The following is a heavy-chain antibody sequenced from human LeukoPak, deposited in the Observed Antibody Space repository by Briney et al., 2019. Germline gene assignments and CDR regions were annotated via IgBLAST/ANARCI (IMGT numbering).Heavy chain of an antibody. CDR2: ISSNGGST. J-gene: IGHJ4*02. CDR3: ARDNGNKYYFDY. D-gene: IGHD2-8*01. V-gene: IGHV3-64D*06. Sequence: GGSLRLSCSASGFTFSSYAMHWVRQAPGKGLEYGSAISSNGGSTYYADSVKGRFTISRDNSKNTLYLQMSSLRAEDTAVYYCARDNGNKYYFDYWGQGTLVTVSS. CDR1: GFTFSSYA.